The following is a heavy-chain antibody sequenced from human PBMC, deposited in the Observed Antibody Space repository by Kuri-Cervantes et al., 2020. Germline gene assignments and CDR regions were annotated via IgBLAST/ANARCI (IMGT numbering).Heavy chain of an antibody. CDR1: GFTFSRNA. J-gene: IGHJ4*02. V-gene: IGHV3-23*01. D-gene: IGHD2-15*01. CDR3: ARDQRGVVVAATPIDY. Sequence: GESLKISCAASGFTFSRNAMSWVRQAPGKGLEWVSGIIENGGSTYYADSVKGRFTISRDNAKNSLYLQMNSLRAEDTAVYYCARDQRGVVVAATPIDYWGQGTLVTVSS. CDR2: IIENGGST.